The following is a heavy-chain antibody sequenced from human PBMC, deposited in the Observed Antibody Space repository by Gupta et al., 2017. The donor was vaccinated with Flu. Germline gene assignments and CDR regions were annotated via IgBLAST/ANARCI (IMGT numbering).Heavy chain of an antibody. CDR2: ISGSGGST. Sequence: VQLLESGGGLVQPGGSLRLSLAALGFPFSSYAMSWARQAPGKGLEWVSAISGSGGSTYYADSVKGRFTISRDNSKNTLYLQMNSLRAEDTAVYYCAKDRIAAAGKMTGVGDYFDYWGQGTLVTVSS. CDR3: AKDRIAAAGKMTGVGDYFDY. V-gene: IGHV3-23*01. CDR1: GFPFSSYA. J-gene: IGHJ4*02. D-gene: IGHD6-13*01.